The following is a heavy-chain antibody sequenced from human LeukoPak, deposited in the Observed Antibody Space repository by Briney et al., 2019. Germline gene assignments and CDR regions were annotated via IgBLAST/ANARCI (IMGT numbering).Heavy chain of an antibody. CDR3: ARDGYGSGKGYFDY. CDR2: ISAYDGNT. CDR1: GYTFTSYG. Sequence: ASVKVSCKASGYTFTSYGISWVRQAPGQGLEWMGWISAYDGNTNSAQKVQGRVIMTTDTSTSTAYMELRSLRSDDTAVYYYARDGYGSGKGYFDYWGQGTLVTVSS. J-gene: IGHJ4*02. D-gene: IGHD3-10*01. V-gene: IGHV1-18*01.